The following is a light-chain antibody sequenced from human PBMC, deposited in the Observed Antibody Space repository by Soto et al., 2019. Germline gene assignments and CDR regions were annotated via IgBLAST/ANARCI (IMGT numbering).Light chain of an antibody. J-gene: IGLJ2*01. CDR3: SSYAGSKNVV. CDR2: EVS. CDR1: SSDVGGYNY. V-gene: IGLV2-8*01. Sequence: QSALTQPASVSGSPGQSITISCTGTSSDVGGYNYVSWYQQHPGKAPKLMIYEVSKRPSGVPDRFSGSKSGNTASLTVSGLQAEDEADYYCSSYAGSKNVVFGGGTKVTVL.